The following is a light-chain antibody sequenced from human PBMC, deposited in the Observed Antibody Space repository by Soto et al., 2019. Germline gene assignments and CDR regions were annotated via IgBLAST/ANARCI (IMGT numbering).Light chain of an antibody. CDR1: SSNIGSNY. CDR2: RNN. CDR3: ATWDDSLSGVV. Sequence: QSVLTQPPSASVTPGQRVPISCSGSSSNIGSNYVYWYQQLPGTAPKLLIYRNNQRPSWVPDRFSGSKSGTSASLAISGLRSEDEADYYCATWDDSLSGVVFGGGTKLTVL. J-gene: IGLJ2*01. V-gene: IGLV1-47*01.